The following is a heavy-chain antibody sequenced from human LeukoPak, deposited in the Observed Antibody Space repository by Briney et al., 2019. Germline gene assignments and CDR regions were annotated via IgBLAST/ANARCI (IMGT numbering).Heavy chain of an antibody. CDR3: AKVGETPCLTHYYDS. D-gene: IGHD3-9*01. Sequence: GGSLRLSCAASGFRFRTYTMHWLRQAPGRGLEWVALISNDGSSEFYADSVKGRFTISRDRSKDTLYLQMNSLRLEDTAVYYCAKVGETPCLTHYYDSWGQGTLVTVSS. CDR1: GFRFRTYT. J-gene: IGHJ4*02. CDR2: ISNDGSSE. V-gene: IGHV3-30*04.